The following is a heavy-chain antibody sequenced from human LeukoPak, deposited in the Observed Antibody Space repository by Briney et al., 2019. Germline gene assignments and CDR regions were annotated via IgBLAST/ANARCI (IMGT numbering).Heavy chain of an antibody. CDR1: GYSFTNNC. D-gene: IGHD5-18*01. Sequence: GESLTTSCKGSGYSFTNNCIGWVRQMPGKGLGWMGIIYPGDSDTRYSPSFQGQVTISADKSISTAYLQWSSLEASDTAMYYCASGIRGYSYGSDYWGQGTLVTVSS. CDR2: IYPGDSDT. J-gene: IGHJ4*02. V-gene: IGHV5-51*01. CDR3: ASGIRGYSYGSDY.